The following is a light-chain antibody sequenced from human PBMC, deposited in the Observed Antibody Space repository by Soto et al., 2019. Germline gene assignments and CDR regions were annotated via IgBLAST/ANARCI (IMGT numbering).Light chain of an antibody. CDR2: EVT. J-gene: IGLJ1*01. V-gene: IGLV2-8*01. CDR1: SSDVVGYNY. Sequence: QSALTQPPSASGSPGQSVTISCTGTSSDVVGYNYVSWYQQYPGRAPKLMIYEVTKRPSGVPDRFSGSKSGTSASLAVCGLRSEDEADYYCAAWDDSLSAHYVFGTGTKVTVL. CDR3: AAWDDSLSAHYV.